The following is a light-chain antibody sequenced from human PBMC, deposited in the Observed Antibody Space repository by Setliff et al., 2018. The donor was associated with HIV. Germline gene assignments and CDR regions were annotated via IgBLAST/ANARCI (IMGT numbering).Light chain of an antibody. CDR2: EVS. Sequence: QSALAQTASVSGSPGQSITIACTGTTSDIAAFKYISWYQQHPGTAPKLIIYEVSNRPSGVSYRFSGSKSGNAASLTISGLQSEDEADYYCCSYAGSYTLLFGGGTKVTVL. V-gene: IGLV2-23*02. CDR1: TSDIAAFKY. CDR3: CSYAGSYTLL. J-gene: IGLJ2*01.